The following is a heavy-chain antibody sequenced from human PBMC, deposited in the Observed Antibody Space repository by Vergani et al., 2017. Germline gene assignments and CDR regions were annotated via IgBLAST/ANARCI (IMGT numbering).Heavy chain of an antibody. CDR1: GYTFSRYG. V-gene: IGHV1-18*01. CDR3: ARPYSNYVHVYFDY. D-gene: IGHD4-11*01. Sequence: QVQLVQSGAEVKKPGASVKVSCKASGYTFSRYGISWVRQAPGQGLEWMGWSSNYNGKTNYAQKLQGRVTMTTDTSTSTAYMELRSLRSDDTAVYYCARPYSNYVHVYFDYWGQGTLVTVSS. CDR2: SSNYNGKT. J-gene: IGHJ4*02.